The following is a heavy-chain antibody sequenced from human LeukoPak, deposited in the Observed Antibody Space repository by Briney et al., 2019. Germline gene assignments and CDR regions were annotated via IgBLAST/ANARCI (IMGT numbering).Heavy chain of an antibody. V-gene: IGHV4-59*02. D-gene: IGHD6-19*01. CDR2: FYYSGGT. CDR3: ARHSSGWHFDS. Sequence: SETLSLTCSVSAVSVSNHYWSWLRQPPGKGLEWIGCFYYSGGTYFNPSLGSRVTISADTSRNHLSLNLRSLTAADTAVYYCARHSSGWHFDSWGQGALVTVSS. CDR1: AVSVSNHY. J-gene: IGHJ4*02.